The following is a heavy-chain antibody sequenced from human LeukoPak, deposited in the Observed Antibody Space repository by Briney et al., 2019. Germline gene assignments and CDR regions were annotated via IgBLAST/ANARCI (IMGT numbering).Heavy chain of an antibody. V-gene: IGHV1-2*02. J-gene: IGHJ6*03. CDR1: GYTFTGYY. Sequence: GASVKVSCKASGYTFTGYYMHWVRQAPGQGLEWMGWINPNSGGTNYAQKFQGRVTMTRDTSISTAYMELSRLRSDDTAVYYCASLPNNGVSRKYYMDVWGKGTTVTVSS. CDR2: INPNSGGT. D-gene: IGHD2-8*01. CDR3: ASLPNNGVSRKYYMDV.